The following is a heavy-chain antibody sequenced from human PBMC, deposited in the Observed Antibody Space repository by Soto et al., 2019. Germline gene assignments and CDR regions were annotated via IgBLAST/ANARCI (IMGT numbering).Heavy chain of an antibody. CDR1: GGSVSSGSYY. D-gene: IGHD2-21*02. CDR3: ARVSMVTAIYFDY. CDR2: IYYSGST. Sequence: TVSGGSVSSGSYYWSWIRQPPGKGLEWIGYIYYSGSTNYNPSLKSRVTISVDTSKNQFSLKLSSVTAADTAVYYCARVSMVTAIYFDYWGQGTLVTVSS. V-gene: IGHV4-61*01. J-gene: IGHJ4*02.